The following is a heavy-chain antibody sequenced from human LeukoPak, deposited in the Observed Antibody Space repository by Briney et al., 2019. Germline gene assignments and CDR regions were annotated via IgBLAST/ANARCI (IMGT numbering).Heavy chain of an antibody. CDR1: GGTFSSYA. D-gene: IGHD1-14*01. Sequence: SVKVSCKASGGTFSSYAISWVRQAPGQGLEWMGGIIPIFGTANYAQKFQGRVTITADESTSTAYMELSSPRSEDTAVYYCARGGIARYNWFDPWGQGTLVTVSS. V-gene: IGHV1-69*13. J-gene: IGHJ5*02. CDR3: ARGGIARYNWFDP. CDR2: IIPIFGTA.